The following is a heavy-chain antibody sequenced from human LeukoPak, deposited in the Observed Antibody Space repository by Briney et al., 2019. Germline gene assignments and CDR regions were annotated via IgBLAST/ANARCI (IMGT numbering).Heavy chain of an antibody. Sequence: ASVKVSCKASGYTFTTYYMHWVRQAPGQGLEWMGIINPSGGSTSYAQKFQGRVTMTRDTSTSTVYMELSSLRFEDTAVYYCARSVYCSSTSCYMHYWGQGTLVTVSS. CDR1: GYTFTTYY. CDR3: ARSVYCSSTSCYMHY. CDR2: INPSGGST. J-gene: IGHJ4*02. V-gene: IGHV1-46*01. D-gene: IGHD2-2*02.